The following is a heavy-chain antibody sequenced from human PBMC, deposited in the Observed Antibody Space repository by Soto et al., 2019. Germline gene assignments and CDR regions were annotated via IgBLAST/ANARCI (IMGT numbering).Heavy chain of an antibody. J-gene: IGHJ4*02. CDR1: GGTVSSYA. CDR3: ARVPQAYCGGDCYSFYFDY. V-gene: IGHV1-69*01. Sequence: QVPLVQSGAEVKKPGSSVKVSCKASGGTVSSYAISWVRQAPGQGLEWMGGIIPIFGTANYAQKFQGRVTITADEATSTAYMELSSLRSEDTAVYYCARVPQAYCGGDCYSFYFDYWGQGTLVTVSS. CDR2: IIPIFGTA. D-gene: IGHD2-21*02.